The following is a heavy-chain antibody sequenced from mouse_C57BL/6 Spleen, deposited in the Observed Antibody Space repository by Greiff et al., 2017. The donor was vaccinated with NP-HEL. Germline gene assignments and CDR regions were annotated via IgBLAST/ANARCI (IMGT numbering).Heavy chain of an antibody. V-gene: IGHV1-50*01. CDR2: IDPSDSYT. CDR3: ARSYGYDEGGRYFDV. Sequence: VQLQQPGAELVKPGASVKLSCKASGYTFTSYWMQWVKQRPGQGLEWIGEIDPSDSYTNYNQKFKGKATLTVDTSSSTAYMQLSSLTSEDSAVYYCARSYGYDEGGRYFDVWGTGTTVTVSS. CDR1: GYTFTSYW. J-gene: IGHJ1*03. D-gene: IGHD2-2*01.